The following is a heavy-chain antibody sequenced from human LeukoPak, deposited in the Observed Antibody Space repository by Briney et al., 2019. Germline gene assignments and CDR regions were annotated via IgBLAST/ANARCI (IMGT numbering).Heavy chain of an antibody. CDR3: ARELSITMVRGVIRTFDP. D-gene: IGHD3-10*01. V-gene: IGHV4-4*07. CDR1: GGSISSYY. J-gene: IGHJ5*02. CDR2: IYTSGST. Sequence: PSETLSLTCTVSGGSISSYYLSWIRQPAGKGLEWIGRIYTSGSTNYNPSLKSRVTMSVDTSKNQFSLKLSSVTAADTAVYYCARELSITMVRGVIRTFDPWGQGTLVTVSS.